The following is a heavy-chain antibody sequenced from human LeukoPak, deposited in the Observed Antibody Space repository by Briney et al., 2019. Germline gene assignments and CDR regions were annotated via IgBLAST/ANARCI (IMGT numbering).Heavy chain of an antibody. CDR3: AREDDDAFDI. CDR2: ISAYDGNT. J-gene: IGHJ3*02. V-gene: IGHV1-18*01. CDR1: GCTFTSYG. Sequence: GASVKASCKASGCTFTSYGISWVRQAPGQGLEWMGWISAYDGNTNYAQKLQGRVTMTTDTSTSTVYMELSSLRSEDTAVYYCAREDDDAFDIWGQGTMVTVSS.